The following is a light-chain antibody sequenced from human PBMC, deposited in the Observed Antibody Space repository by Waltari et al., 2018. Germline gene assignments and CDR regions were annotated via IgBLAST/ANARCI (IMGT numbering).Light chain of an antibody. CDR2: DAS. J-gene: IGKJ4*01. CDR3: LHHNSYPLT. Sequence: DIQMTQSPSSLSASVGDRVTITCRASQGIRSSLNWYQQKPWKAPKSLIYDASNLHGGVPSRFSGSGSGTEFTLTINSLQPEDSATYYCLHHNSYPLTFGGGTKVEIK. CDR1: QGIRSS. V-gene: IGKV1-17*01.